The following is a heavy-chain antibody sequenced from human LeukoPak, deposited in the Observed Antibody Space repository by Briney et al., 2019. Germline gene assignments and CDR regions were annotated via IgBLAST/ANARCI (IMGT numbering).Heavy chain of an antibody. CDR3: ARDVDYGEKSEDY. V-gene: IGHV1-46*01. J-gene: IGHJ4*02. Sequence: GASVKVSCKASGFTFINYYMHWVRQAPGQGLEWLGIINLSGGSTHYPQKFQDRVTMTRDTSTSTVYMELSSLRSEDTAVYYCARDVDYGEKSEDYWGQGTLVTVSS. CDR2: INLSGGST. D-gene: IGHD4/OR15-4a*01. CDR1: GFTFINYY.